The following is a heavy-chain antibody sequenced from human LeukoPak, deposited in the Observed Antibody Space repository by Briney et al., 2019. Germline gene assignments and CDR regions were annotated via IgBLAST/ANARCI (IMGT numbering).Heavy chain of an antibody. D-gene: IGHD6-6*01. V-gene: IGHV3-7*01. J-gene: IGHJ4*02. CDR1: GFTFSSYW. CDR2: IKQDGSEK. CDR3: ARSASSSSKSVRPIEFDY. Sequence: QPGGSLRLSCAASGFTFSSYWMSWVRQAPGKGLEWVANIKQDGSEKYYVDSVKGRFTISRDNAKNSLYLQMNSLRAEDTAVYYCARSASSSSKSVRPIEFDYWGQGTLVTVSS.